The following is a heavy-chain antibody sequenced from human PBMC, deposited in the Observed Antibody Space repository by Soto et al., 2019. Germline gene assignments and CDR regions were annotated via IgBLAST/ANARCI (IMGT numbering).Heavy chain of an antibody. CDR2: IWYDGSNK. CDR1: GFTFSSYG. Sequence: SLRLSCAASGFTFSSYGMHWVRQAPGKGLEWVAVIWYDGSNKYYADSVKGRFTISRDNSKNTLYLQMNSLRAEDTAVYYCARDRHLLPRFGELFPTAASNSFDYWGQPTLVTVSS. J-gene: IGHJ4*02. D-gene: IGHD3-10*01. CDR3: ARDRHLLPRFGELFPTAASNSFDY. V-gene: IGHV3-33*01.